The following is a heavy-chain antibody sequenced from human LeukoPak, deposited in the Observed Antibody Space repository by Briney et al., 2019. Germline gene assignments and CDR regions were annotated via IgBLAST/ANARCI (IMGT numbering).Heavy chain of an antibody. J-gene: IGHJ4*02. V-gene: IGHV4-4*09. D-gene: IGHD6-6*01. CDR1: GGSISSYY. Sequence: SETLSLTCTVSGGSISSYYWSWIRQPPGKGLEWIGYIYTSGSTNYNPSLKSRVTISVDTSKNQFSLKLSSVTAADTAVYYCARHQFEQLVHPPPLSFDYWGQGTLATVSS. CDR3: ARHQFEQLVHPPPLSFDY. CDR2: IYTSGST.